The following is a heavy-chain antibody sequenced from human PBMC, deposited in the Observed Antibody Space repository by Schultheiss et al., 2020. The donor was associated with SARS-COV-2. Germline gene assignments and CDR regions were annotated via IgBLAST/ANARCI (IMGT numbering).Heavy chain of an antibody. CDR2: IYYSGST. J-gene: IGHJ5*02. CDR3: ARLVRAEAAGRSGAFDP. V-gene: IGHV4-61*08. CDR1: GGSISSGGYY. Sequence: SQTLSLTCTVSGGSISSGGYYWSWIRQHPGKGLEWIGYIYYSGSTNYNPSLKSRVTISVDTSKNQFSLKLSSVTAADTAVYYCARLVRAEAAGRSGAFDPWGQGTLVTVSS. D-gene: IGHD3-10*01.